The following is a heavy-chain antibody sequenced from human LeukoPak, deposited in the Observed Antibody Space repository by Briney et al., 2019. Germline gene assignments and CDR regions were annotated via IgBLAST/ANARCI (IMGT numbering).Heavy chain of an antibody. J-gene: IGHJ4*02. CDR1: GYTFTGYY. Sequence: ASVKVSCKASGYTFTGYYMHWVRQAPGQGLEWMGWINPNSGATNYPQKFQGRVTMTRDTSISTSYMELSSLRSDDPAVYYCARVPASDDLNFDYWGQGTLVTVSS. V-gene: IGHV1-2*02. CDR2: INPNSGAT. CDR3: ARVPASDDLNFDY.